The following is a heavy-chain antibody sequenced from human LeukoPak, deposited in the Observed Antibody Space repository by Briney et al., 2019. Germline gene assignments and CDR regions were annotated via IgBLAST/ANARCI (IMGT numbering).Heavy chain of an antibody. CDR3: AKMGNPATVTADY. J-gene: IGHJ4*02. V-gene: IGHV4-59*08. D-gene: IGHD4-17*01. CDR1: GGSMRSYY. Sequence: SETLSLTCTVSGGSMRSYYRSWIRQPPGKGLEWIGYISYSGSTIYNPSLKSRVTISVDTSENQFSLKLNSVTAADTAVYYCAKMGNPATVTADYWGQGTLVTVSS. CDR2: ISYSGST.